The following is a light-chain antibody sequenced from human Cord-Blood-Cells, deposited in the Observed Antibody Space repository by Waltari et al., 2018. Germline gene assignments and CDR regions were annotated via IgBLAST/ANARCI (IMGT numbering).Light chain of an antibody. CDR2: GAS. J-gene: IGKJ4*01. Sequence: EIVMTQSPATLSVSPGERATLSCRASQSVSSNLAWYQQKPGQAPRLLIYGASTRATGIPAMFSGRGSGTEFTLTISILQSEDFAVYYCQQYNNWPPLTFGGGTKVEIK. V-gene: IGKV3-15*01. CDR1: QSVSSN. CDR3: QQYNNWPPLT.